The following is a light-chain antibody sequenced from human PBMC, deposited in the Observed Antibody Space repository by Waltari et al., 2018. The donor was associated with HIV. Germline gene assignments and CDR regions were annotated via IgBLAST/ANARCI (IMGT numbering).Light chain of an antibody. V-gene: IGLV1-44*01. CDR1: SSTIQNAH. J-gene: IGLJ1*01. CDR3: AAWDDSLNGFV. CDR2: RNN. Sequence: QSVLTPPPSASGTPGQRVTVSCSGDSSTIQNAHVSRFQQLPGTAPKLLIYRNNQRPSGGPDRFSGSKSGTSASLAISGLQSEDEADYYCAAWDDSLNGFVFGTGTKVTVL.